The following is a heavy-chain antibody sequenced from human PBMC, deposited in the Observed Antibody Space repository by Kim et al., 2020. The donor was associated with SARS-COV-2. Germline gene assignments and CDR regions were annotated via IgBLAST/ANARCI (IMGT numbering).Heavy chain of an antibody. CDR2: IYYSGST. Sequence: SETLSLTCTVSGGSISSSSYYWGWIRQPPGKGLEWIGSIYYSGSTYYNPSLKSRVTISVDTSKNQFSLKLSSVTAADTAVYYCASIVPATYYYYGIDVWG. CDR1: GGSISSSSYY. J-gene: IGHJ6*01. CDR3: ASIVPATYYYYGIDV. V-gene: IGHV4-39*01. D-gene: IGHD2-2*01.